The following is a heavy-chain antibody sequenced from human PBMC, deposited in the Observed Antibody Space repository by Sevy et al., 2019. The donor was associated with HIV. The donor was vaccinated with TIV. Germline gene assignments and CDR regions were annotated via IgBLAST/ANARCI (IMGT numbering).Heavy chain of an antibody. Sequence: GGSLRLSCAASGFTFSDYYMNWIRQAPGKGLEWVSYISSSSRYINYADSLKGRFTISRDNAKNSLYLQMNSLRAEDTAVYYCARRSCSWDYFEYWGQGTLVTVSS. CDR3: ARRSCSWDYFEY. CDR1: GFTFSDYY. D-gene: IGHD6-13*01. V-gene: IGHV3-11*06. CDR2: ISSSSRYI. J-gene: IGHJ4*02.